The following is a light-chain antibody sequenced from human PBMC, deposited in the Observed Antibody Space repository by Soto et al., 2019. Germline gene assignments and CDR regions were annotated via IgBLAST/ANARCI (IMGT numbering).Light chain of an antibody. CDR3: QQYNSYSGT. Sequence: DIQMTQSPSTLSASVGDRVTITCRASQSISSWLAWYQQKPGKAPKLLIYDASSLKSGVPSRFSGSGSGTECTLTISSLQPDDFATYYCQQYNSYSGTFGQGTKV. CDR1: QSISSW. CDR2: DAS. V-gene: IGKV1-5*01. J-gene: IGKJ1*01.